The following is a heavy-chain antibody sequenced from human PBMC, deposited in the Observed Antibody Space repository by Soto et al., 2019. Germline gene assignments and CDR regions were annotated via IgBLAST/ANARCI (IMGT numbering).Heavy chain of an antibody. J-gene: IGHJ4*02. CDR1: GGTFSSYA. CDR2: IIPIFGTA. V-gene: IGHV1-69*13. D-gene: IGHD3-22*01. Sequence: SVKVSCKASGGTFSSYAISWVRQAPGQELEWMGGIIPIFGTANYAQKFQGRVTITADESTSTAYMELSSLRSEDTAVYYCRLGDYYDSSGYYQYDYWGQGTLVTVSS. CDR3: RLGDYYDSSGYYQYDY.